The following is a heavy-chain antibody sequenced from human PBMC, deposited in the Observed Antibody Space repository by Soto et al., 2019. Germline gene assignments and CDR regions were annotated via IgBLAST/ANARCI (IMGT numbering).Heavy chain of an antibody. Sequence: GGSLRLSCSASGFAFSSYTMNWVRQAPGRGLEWVSFISGRGTTTYYADSVKGRFTISRDNAKNSLSLQMNSLRAEDTAVYYCAREETAWPLAYGLDVWGQGTTVTVSS. CDR3: AREETAWPLAYGLDV. CDR1: GFAFSSYT. CDR2: ISGRGTTT. J-gene: IGHJ6*02. D-gene: IGHD2-21*02. V-gene: IGHV3-48*04.